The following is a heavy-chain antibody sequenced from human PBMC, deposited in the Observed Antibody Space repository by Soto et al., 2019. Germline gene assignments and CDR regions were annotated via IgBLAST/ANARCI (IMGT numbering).Heavy chain of an antibody. CDR3: ARTGWRCGMVPRGGLAP. Sequence: SETLSLTCAVSGGSINSSNWWTWVRQTPGQGLEWMGEIYPSGTTNYNPSLKTRVTISLDKSTNQFSLRLTSVTAADTAAYHCARTGWRCGMVPRGGLAPWGQGSMVTVSS. CDR1: GGSINSSNW. V-gene: IGHV4-4*02. D-gene: IGHD3-3*01. CDR2: IYPSGTT. J-gene: IGHJ5*02.